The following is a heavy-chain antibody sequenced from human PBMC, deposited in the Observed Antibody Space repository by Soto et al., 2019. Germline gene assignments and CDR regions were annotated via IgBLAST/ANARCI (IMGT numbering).Heavy chain of an antibody. CDR2: ISGSGGST. CDR1: GFTFSSFA. D-gene: IGHD6-13*01. Sequence: LRLSCAASGFTFSSFAMSWVRQAPGKGLDWVSAISGSGGSTYSADSVKGRFTISRDNSKNTLYLQMSSLRAEDTAVYYCARGFSAGNGSTPDFWGQRSLVTVSS. CDR3: ARGFSAGNGSTPDF. V-gene: IGHV3-23*01. J-gene: IGHJ4*02.